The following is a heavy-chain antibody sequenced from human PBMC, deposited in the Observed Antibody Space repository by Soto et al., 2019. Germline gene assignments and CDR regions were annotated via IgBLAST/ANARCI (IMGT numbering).Heavy chain of an antibody. V-gene: IGHV1-18*04. J-gene: IGHJ6*02. CDR2: ISAYNGNT. D-gene: IGHD6-13*01. Sequence: GASVKVSCKASGYTFTSYGISWVRQAPGQGLEWMGWISAYNGNTNYAQKLQGRVTMTTDTSTSTAYMELRSLRSDDTAVYYCAREKASDAARDYYYYYYGMDVWGQGTTVTVSS. CDR1: GYTFTSYG. CDR3: AREKASDAARDYYYYYYGMDV.